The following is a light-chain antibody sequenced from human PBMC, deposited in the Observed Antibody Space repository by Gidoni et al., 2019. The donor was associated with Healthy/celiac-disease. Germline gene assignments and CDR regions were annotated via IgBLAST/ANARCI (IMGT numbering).Light chain of an antibody. CDR2: WAS. J-gene: IGKJ5*01. CDR1: QSVLYSSNNKNY. V-gene: IGKV4-1*01. Sequence: DIVMTQSPDSLAVSLGERATINCKSSQSVLYSSNNKNYLAWYQQKPGQHPKLLIYWASTRESGVPDRFSGSGPGTDFTLTISSLQAEDVAVYYCQQYYSTPPGFGQGTRLEIK. CDR3: QQYYSTPPG.